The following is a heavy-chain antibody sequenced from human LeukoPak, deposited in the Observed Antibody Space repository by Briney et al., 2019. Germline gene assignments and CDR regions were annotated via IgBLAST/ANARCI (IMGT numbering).Heavy chain of an antibody. V-gene: IGHV3-7*01. J-gene: IGHJ4*02. CDR3: GRVRAGAIDY. CDR2: INLDGSER. Sequence: GSLRLSCAASGFTFSGHSMTWVRQAPGKGLEWVANINLDGSERFYVDFVKGRFAISRDNADNSMYLQMNSLRAEDTAVYYCGRVRAGAIDYWGQGTLVTVSS. CDR1: GFTFSGHS. D-gene: IGHD4-17*01.